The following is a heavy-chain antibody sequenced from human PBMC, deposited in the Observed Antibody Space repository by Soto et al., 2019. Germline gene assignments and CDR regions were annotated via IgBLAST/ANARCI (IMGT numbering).Heavy chain of an antibody. CDR1: GGSFNRHT. J-gene: IGHJ4*02. Sequence: QVQLVQSGAEVRKPGSSVRVSCKASGGSFNRHTISWVRQAPGQGLEWMGGIIPIFGTANHAQKFQGRVTIIADESTSTVYMELSSLRPDDTAIYYCARAWGYDSTDYYYAYWGQGTLVIVSS. V-gene: IGHV1-69*01. CDR2: IIPIFGTA. CDR3: ARAWGYDSTDYYYAY. D-gene: IGHD3-22*01.